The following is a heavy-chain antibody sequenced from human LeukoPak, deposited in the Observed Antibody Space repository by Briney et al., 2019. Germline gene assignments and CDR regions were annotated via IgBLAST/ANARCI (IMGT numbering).Heavy chain of an antibody. CDR3: AREFDNYVQNWFDP. CDR1: GYTFTSCG. J-gene: IGHJ5*02. CDR2: ISAYNGNT. D-gene: IGHD4-11*01. Sequence: GASVKVSCKASGYTFTSCGISWVRQAPGQGLEWMGWISAYNGNTNYAQKLQGRVTMTTDTSTSTAYMELRSLRSDDTAVYYCAREFDNYVQNWFDPWGQGTLVTVSS. V-gene: IGHV1-18*01.